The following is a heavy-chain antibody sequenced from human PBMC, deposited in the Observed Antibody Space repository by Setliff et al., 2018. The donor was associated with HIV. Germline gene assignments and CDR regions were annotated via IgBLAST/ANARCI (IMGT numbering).Heavy chain of an antibody. V-gene: IGHV4-59*08. CDR2: IYYSGST. J-gene: IGHJ2*01. CDR3: ARHDGTYCGGDCYLLGYFDL. Sequence: SETLSLTCAVSGYSISSGYYWSWIRQPPGKGLEWIGYIYYSGSTIYNPSLKSRVAISVDTSKNQFSLKLSSVTAADTAVYYCARHDGTYCGGDCYLLGYFDLWGRGTLVTVSS. CDR1: GYSISSGYY. D-gene: IGHD2-21*02.